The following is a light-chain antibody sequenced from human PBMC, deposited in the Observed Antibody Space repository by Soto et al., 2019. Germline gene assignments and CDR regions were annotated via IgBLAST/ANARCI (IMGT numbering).Light chain of an antibody. J-gene: IGLJ3*02. CDR3: QSYNSSLSGTV. Sequence: QSVLTQPPSVSGAPGQRVTISCTGSSSNIGADYDVHWYQQFPGTAPRLLIYDNTKRPSGVPDRFSGSKSVTSASLAITGLQAEDEADYYCQSYNSSLSGTVFGGGTKVTVL. CDR1: SSNIGADYD. V-gene: IGLV1-40*01. CDR2: DNT.